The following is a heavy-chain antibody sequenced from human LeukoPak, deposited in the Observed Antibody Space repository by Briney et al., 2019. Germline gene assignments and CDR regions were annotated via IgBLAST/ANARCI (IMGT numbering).Heavy chain of an antibody. CDR1: GYTFTGYY. Sequence: ASVKVSCKASGYTFTGYYIYWVRQAPGQGLEWMGLINPGGGNTNYAQKFQGRVTMTRDMSTSTVYMGLSSLTSEDTAVYYCARGQRPIRVVTSELFDYWGQGTLVTVSS. CDR3: ARGQRPIRVVTSELFDY. V-gene: IGHV1-46*01. CDR2: INPGGGNT. J-gene: IGHJ4*02. D-gene: IGHD3-3*01.